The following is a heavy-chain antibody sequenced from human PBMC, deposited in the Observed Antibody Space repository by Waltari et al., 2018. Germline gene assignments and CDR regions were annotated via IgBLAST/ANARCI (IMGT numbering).Heavy chain of an antibody. V-gene: IGHV3-7*02. D-gene: IGHD6-6*01. CDR3: ATYRTSSVGYYFDS. Sequence: EVQLVEYGGGLVQPGGSLRVSCAASGFTFSKFWMSWVRQAPGKGLEWVAHIKPDGSEKYSVEGRFTISRDNAKNSLYLQMNTLRAEDTAVYYCATYRTSSVGYYFDSWGQGTLVTVSS. CDR1: GFTFSKFW. CDR2: IKPDGSEK. J-gene: IGHJ4*02.